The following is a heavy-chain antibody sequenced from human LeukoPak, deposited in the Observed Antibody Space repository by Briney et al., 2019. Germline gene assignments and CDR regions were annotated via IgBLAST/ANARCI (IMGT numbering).Heavy chain of an antibody. CDR3: ARRSVSASYAYFDY. V-gene: IGHV5-51*01. J-gene: IGHJ4*02. CDR2: IYPADSDA. D-gene: IGHD3-16*01. CDR1: GFSIPNYW. Sequence: GESLKISCKVSGFSIPNYWIGWVRQMPGKGLEWMGIIYPADSDARYSPSFQGQVTISAYESIYTAYLQWNSLKASDTATYYCARRSVSASYAYFDYWGQGTLVTVSS.